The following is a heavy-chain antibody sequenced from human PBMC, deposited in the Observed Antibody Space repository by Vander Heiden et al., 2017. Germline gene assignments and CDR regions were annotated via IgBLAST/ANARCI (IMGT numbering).Heavy chain of an antibody. CDR2: INHSGST. J-gene: IGHJ4*02. V-gene: IGHV4-34*01. Sequence: QVQLQQWGAGLLKPSETLSLTCAVHGESFSNYYWSWIRQPPGKGLEWIGEINHSGSTNYNPSLKSRVTISVDTSKNQFSLKLSSVTAADTAVYFCARSSYGDYYFDYWGQGTRVTVSS. D-gene: IGHD4-17*01. CDR3: ARSSYGDYYFDY. CDR1: GESFSNYY.